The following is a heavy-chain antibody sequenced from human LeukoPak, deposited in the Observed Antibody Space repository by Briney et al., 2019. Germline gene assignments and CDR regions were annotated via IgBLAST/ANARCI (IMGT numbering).Heavy chain of an antibody. Sequence: SETLSLTCTVSGGSISSSSYYWGWIRQPPGKGLEWIGSIYYSGSTYYNPSLKSRVTISVDTSKNQFSLKLSSVTAADTAVYYCARGEWGDGYNFGFDYWGQGTLVTVSS. CDR2: IYYSGST. CDR3: ARGEWGDGYNFGFDY. J-gene: IGHJ4*02. D-gene: IGHD5-24*01. CDR1: GGSISSSSYY. V-gene: IGHV4-39*01.